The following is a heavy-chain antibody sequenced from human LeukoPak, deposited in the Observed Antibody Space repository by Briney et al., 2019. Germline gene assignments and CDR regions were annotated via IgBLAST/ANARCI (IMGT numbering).Heavy chain of an antibody. V-gene: IGHV3-23*01. D-gene: IGHD3-16*02. CDR3: ARDTELST. CDR1: GSTFSDSA. J-gene: IGHJ3*01. CDR2: ISFSGDTT. Sequence: EGSLRLSCAASGSTFSDSAMSWVRQAPGKGLEWVSLISFSGDTTFYADSVKGRFTISRDNAKDTLYLQMNSLRAEDTAIYYCARDTELSTWGLGTTVTVSS.